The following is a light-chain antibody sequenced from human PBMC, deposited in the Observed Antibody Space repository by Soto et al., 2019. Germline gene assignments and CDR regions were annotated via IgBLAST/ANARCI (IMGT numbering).Light chain of an antibody. V-gene: IGLV3-9*01. J-gene: IGLJ2*01. Sequence: SYELTQPLSVSVALGQTARITCGGNNIESKNVHWHQQKPGQAPLLVIYRDTNRPSGIPDRFSGSNSGNTATLTISRAQAGDEADYYCQVWDSSTGGVFGGGTKLTVL. CDR2: RDT. CDR3: QVWDSSTGGV. CDR1: NIESKN.